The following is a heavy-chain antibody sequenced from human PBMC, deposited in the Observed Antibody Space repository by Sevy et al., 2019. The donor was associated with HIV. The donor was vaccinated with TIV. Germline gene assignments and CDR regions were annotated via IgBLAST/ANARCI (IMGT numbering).Heavy chain of an antibody. D-gene: IGHD3-22*01. V-gene: IGHV4-39*01. Sequence: SDTLSLTCTVSVGSISSSSYYWGWIRQPPGKGLEWIGSIYYSGSTYYNPSLKSRVTISVDTSKNQFSLKLSSVTAADTAVYYCARFQRSSGYFDYWGQGTLVTVSS. CDR2: IYYSGST. CDR3: ARFQRSSGYFDY. J-gene: IGHJ4*02. CDR1: VGSISSSSYY.